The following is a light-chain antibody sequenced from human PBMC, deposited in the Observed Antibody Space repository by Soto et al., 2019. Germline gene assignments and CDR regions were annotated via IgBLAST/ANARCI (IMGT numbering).Light chain of an antibody. CDR1: QSISSH. J-gene: IGKJ5*01. Sequence: EIVMTQSTTTLSVSPGGRATLSCRRSQSISSHLAWSHQKPGQATSLLIYDASTRTTDIQARFSGSGSGTEFTLTISCLQSEYFVVYYCHQYYRLPITFGYGTRLEIK. CDR3: HQYYRLPIT. V-gene: IGKV3-15*01. CDR2: DAS.